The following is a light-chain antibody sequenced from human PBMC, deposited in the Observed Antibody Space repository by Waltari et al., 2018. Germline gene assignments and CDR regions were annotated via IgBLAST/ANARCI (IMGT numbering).Light chain of an antibody. Sequence: QSALTQPASVSGSPGQSITISCTGTSSDVGKYNLVSWYQQHPGQAPKLMIYEGSQRPSGVSERFSGSKSGNTASLTIAGLQAEDEADYYCFSYAGRATGVFGGGTKLTVL. CDR1: SSDVGKYNL. CDR2: EGS. J-gene: IGLJ2*01. CDR3: FSYAGRATGV. V-gene: IGLV2-23*01.